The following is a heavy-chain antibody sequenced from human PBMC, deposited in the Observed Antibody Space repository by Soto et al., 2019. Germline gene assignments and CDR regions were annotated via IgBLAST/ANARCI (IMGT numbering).Heavy chain of an antibody. J-gene: IGHJ3*02. Sequence: GASVKVSCKASGGTFSSYAISWVRQAPGQGLEWMGGIIPIFGTANYAQKFQGRVTITADESTSTAYMELSSLRSEDTAVYYCARGHYDSSGYYHDAFDIWGQGTMVTVSS. CDR1: GGTFSSYA. D-gene: IGHD3-22*01. CDR2: IIPIFGTA. V-gene: IGHV1-69*13. CDR3: ARGHYDSSGYYHDAFDI.